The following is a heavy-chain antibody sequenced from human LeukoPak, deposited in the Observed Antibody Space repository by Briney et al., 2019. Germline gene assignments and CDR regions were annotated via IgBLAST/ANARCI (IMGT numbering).Heavy chain of an antibody. J-gene: IGHJ4*02. D-gene: IGHD6-19*01. CDR2: IYYSGST. CDR1: GGSISSYY. Sequence: SETLSLTCTVSGGSISSYYWSWIRQPPGKGLEWIGSIYYSGSTYYNPSLKSRVTISVDTSKNQFSLKLSSVTAADTAVYYCARGTVAGTWIDYWGQGTLVTVSS. CDR3: ARGTVAGTWIDY. V-gene: IGHV4-59*12.